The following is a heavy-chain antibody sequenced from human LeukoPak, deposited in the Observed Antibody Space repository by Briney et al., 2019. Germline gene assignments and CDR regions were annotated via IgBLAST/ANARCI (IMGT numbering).Heavy chain of an antibody. CDR1: GFTVSSNY. D-gene: IGHD5-24*01. J-gene: IGHJ6*02. CDR3: AREGWLQRKIYYGMDV. V-gene: IGHV3-53*01. Sequence: GGSLRLSCAASGFTVSSNYMSWVRQAPGKGLEWVSVIYSGGSTYYADSAKGRFTISRDNSKNTLYLQMNSLRAEDTAVYYCAREGWLQRKIYYGMDVWGQGTTVTVSS. CDR2: IYSGGST.